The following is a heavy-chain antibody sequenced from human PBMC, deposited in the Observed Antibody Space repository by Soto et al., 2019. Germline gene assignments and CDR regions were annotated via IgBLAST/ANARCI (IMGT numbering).Heavy chain of an antibody. V-gene: IGHV4-61*01. CDR3: ARAYCGGDCQTPPNWFDP. CDR2: IYYSGST. CDR1: GGSVSSGSYY. Sequence: SETLFLTCTVSGGSVSSGSYYWSWIRQPPGKGLEWIGYIYYSGSTNYNPSLKSRVTISVDTSKNQFSLKLSSVTAADTAVYYCARAYCGGDCQTPPNWFDPWGQGTLVTVSS. J-gene: IGHJ5*02. D-gene: IGHD2-21*02.